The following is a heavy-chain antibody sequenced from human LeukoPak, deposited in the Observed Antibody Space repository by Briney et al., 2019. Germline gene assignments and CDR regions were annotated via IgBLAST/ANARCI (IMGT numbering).Heavy chain of an antibody. CDR2: IKQDGSQI. CDR1: GFTFSSYG. J-gene: IGHJ4*02. D-gene: IGHD2-2*01. V-gene: IGHV3-7*01. Sequence: GGSLRLSCAASGFTFSSYGMHWVRQAPGKGLEWVANIKQDGSQIFYVDSVKGRFTISRDTAKNSLSLQMNSLRAEDTAVYYCAREYCSGTSCYGYFDYWGQGTLVTVSS. CDR3: AREYCSGTSCYGYFDY.